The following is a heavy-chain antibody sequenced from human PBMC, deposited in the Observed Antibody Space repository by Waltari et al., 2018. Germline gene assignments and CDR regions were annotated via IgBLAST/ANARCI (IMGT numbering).Heavy chain of an antibody. CDR1: GYTSTSYA. CDR3: ASIAVAGTDY. J-gene: IGHJ4*02. V-gene: IGHV1-8*01. CDR2: MNPNSGNT. Sequence: QVQLVQSGAEVKKPGASVKVSCKASGYTSTSYALHWVRQATGQGLEWMGWMNPNSGNTGYAQKFQGRVTMTRNTSISTAYMELSSLRSEDTAVYYCASIAVAGTDYWGQGTLVTVSS. D-gene: IGHD6-19*01.